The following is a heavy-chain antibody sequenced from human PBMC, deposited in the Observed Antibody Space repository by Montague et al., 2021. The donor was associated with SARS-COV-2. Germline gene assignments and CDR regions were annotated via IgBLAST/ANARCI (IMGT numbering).Heavy chain of an antibody. CDR2: IYYSGST. D-gene: IGHD3-3*01. CDR1: GGSFSSYY. Sequence: SETLSLTCAVYGGSFSSYYWSWIRQPPGKGLEWIGYIYYSGSTNYNPSLKSRVTISVDTSKNQFSLKLSSVTAADTAVYYCARDSGITIFGVVIMQAFDIWGQGTMVTVSS. J-gene: IGHJ3*02. CDR3: ARDSGITIFGVVIMQAFDI. V-gene: IGHV4-59*12.